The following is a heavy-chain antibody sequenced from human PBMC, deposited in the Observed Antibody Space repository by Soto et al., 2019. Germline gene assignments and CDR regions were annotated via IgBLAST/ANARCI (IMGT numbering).Heavy chain of an antibody. V-gene: IGHV4-4*02. CDR3: ARLGYCTNGVCSYFDY. D-gene: IGHD2-8*01. CDR2: IYHSGSS. Sequence: QVQLQESGPGLVKPSGTLSLSCAVSGGSISSSDWWSWVRQPPGKGLEWIGEIYHSGSSNYNPSLRSRVTVSVDKSKNLFSLRLSSVTAADTAVYYCARLGYCTNGVCSYFDYWGQGTLVTVSS. J-gene: IGHJ4*02. CDR1: GGSISSSDW.